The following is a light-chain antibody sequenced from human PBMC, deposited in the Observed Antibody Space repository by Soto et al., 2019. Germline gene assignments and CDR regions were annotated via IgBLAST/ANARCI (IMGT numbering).Light chain of an antibody. CDR1: SSDVGSYNY. Sequence: QSALTKPASVKGSPGESITISCTGTSSDVGSYNYVSWYRQHPGKAPQLLIYDVTHRPAGVSSRFSGSKSDNTASLTISWLQAEDEADYYCSSYTDTTTRYVFGSGTKVTVL. J-gene: IGLJ1*01. CDR2: DVT. V-gene: IGLV2-14*03. CDR3: SSYTDTTTRYV.